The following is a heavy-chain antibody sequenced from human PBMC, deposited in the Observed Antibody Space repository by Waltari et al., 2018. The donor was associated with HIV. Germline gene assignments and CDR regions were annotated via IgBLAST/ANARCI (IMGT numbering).Heavy chain of an antibody. D-gene: IGHD3-22*01. CDR3: ARGILTMRALDNAFDI. V-gene: IGHV1-18*01. J-gene: IGHJ3*02. Sequence: QVQLVQSGAEVKKPGASVKVSCKDSGYTFTSYGISWVRKAPGQGLEWMGWVRPYNGNTNYAQKLQGRVTMTTDTSTSTAYMELRSLGSDDTAVYYCARGILTMRALDNAFDIWGQGTMVTVSS. CDR1: GYTFTSYG. CDR2: VRPYNGNT.